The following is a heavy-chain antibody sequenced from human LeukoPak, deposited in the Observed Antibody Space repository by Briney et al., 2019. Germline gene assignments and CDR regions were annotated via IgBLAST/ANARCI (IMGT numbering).Heavy chain of an antibody. CDR2: IYSGGST. CDR3: ARDQEAAYDY. J-gene: IGHJ4*02. D-gene: IGHD6-25*01. V-gene: IGHV3-66*01. Sequence: GGSLRLSCAASGFTVSSSYMSWVRQAPGKGLEWVSVIYSGGSTYYADSVKGRFTISRDNSKNTLYLQMNSLRAEDTAVYYCARDQEAAYDYWGQGTLVTVSS. CDR1: GFTVSSSY.